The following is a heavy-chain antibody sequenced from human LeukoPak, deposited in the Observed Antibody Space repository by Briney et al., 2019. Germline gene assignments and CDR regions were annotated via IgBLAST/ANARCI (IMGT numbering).Heavy chain of an antibody. CDR2: IKPDGTTK. D-gene: IGHD6-13*01. CDR1: GFPFSSYS. V-gene: IGHV3-7*03. CDR3: ARSIPYGTTWYGRSDY. Sequence: PGGSLRLSCAASGFPFSSYSTTWVRQAPGKGLEWVANIKPDGTTKFYVDSVKGRLTISRDSALNSLYLQMNSLRAEDTAIYYCARSIPYGTTWYGRSDYWGQGTLVTVSS. J-gene: IGHJ4*02.